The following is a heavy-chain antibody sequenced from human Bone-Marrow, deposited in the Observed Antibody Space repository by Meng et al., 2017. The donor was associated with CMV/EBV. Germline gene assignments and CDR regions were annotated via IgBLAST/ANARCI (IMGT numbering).Heavy chain of an antibody. CDR2: IYSGGST. Sequence: GESLKISCAASGFTVSSNYMSWVRQAPGKGLEWVSVIYSGGSTYYADSVKGRFTISRDNSKNTLYLQMNSLRAEDTAVYYCAREPDNLYGMDVWGQGTTVTVSS. CDR3: AREPDNLYGMDV. CDR1: GFTVSSNY. V-gene: IGHV3-66*02. J-gene: IGHJ6*02. D-gene: IGHD1-14*01.